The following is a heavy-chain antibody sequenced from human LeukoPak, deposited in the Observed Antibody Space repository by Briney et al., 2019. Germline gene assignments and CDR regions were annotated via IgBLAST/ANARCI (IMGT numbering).Heavy chain of an antibody. CDR3: AKDNVDTAMVAHWFDP. D-gene: IGHD5-18*01. J-gene: IGHJ5*02. V-gene: IGHV3-33*06. Sequence: GGSLRLSCAASGFTFSSYGMHWVRQAPGKGLEWVAVVWYDGSNKYYADSVKGRFTISRDNSKNTLYLQMNSLRAEDTAVYYCAKDNVDTAMVAHWFDPWGQGTLVTVSS. CDR2: VWYDGSNK. CDR1: GFTFSSYG.